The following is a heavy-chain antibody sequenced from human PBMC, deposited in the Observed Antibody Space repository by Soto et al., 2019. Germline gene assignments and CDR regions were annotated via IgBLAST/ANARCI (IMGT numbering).Heavy chain of an antibody. Sequence: ASVKVSCKNSGYTFTDCYMHWVRQAPGQGFEWVGGINPKSGGPKYVPKFQGRVTVTRGTSTSTAYMELNRLTSDDTAVYYCASEDCRNTNCLKGFDYWGQGTLVTVSS. CDR3: ASEDCRNTNCLKGFDY. D-gene: IGHD2-15*01. CDR2: INPKSGGP. V-gene: IGHV1-2*02. J-gene: IGHJ4*02. CDR1: GYTFTDCY.